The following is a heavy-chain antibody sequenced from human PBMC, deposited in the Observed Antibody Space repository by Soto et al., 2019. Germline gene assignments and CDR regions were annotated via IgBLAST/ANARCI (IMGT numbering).Heavy chain of an antibody. V-gene: IGHV3-30*18. J-gene: IGHJ4*02. CDR1: GFTFSSYG. Sequence: PGGSLRLSCAASGFTFSSYGMHWVRQAPGKGLEWVAVISYDGSNKYYADSVKGRFTISRDNSKNTLYLQMNSLRAEDTAVYYCAKDRGEWELLNDYWGQGTLVTVSS. CDR2: ISYDGSNK. D-gene: IGHD1-26*01. CDR3: AKDRGEWELLNDY.